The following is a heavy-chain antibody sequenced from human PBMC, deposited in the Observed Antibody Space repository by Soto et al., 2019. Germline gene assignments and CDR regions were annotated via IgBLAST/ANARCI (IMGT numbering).Heavy chain of an antibody. CDR2: IGATSGNT. CDR3: AKRPGSSGPFDF. V-gene: IGHV3-23*01. Sequence: EVQLLESGGGLVQPGGSLRLSCAASGFTFSSDAISWVRQGPGTGLEWVATIGATSGNTYYPDSMKGRFTISRDNSKDTLELQMNNLGAEDTAVYYCAKRPGSSGPFDFWGQWTLVTVSS. J-gene: IGHJ4*02. D-gene: IGHD1-26*01. CDR1: GFTFSSDA.